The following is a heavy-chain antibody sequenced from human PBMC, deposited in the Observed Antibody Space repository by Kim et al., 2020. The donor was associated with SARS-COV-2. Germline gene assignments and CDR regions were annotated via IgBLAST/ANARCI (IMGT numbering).Heavy chain of an antibody. Sequence: GGSLRLSCAASGLTFRNYGMHWVRQAPGKGLEWVGDISYDGTIQYYGDSVEGRFTISRDNSKNTLYLQMNSLRVEDTVVYYCAKGPIAVVPGGKMWLDPWGQGTLVTVSS. CDR1: GLTFRNYG. J-gene: IGHJ5*02. V-gene: IGHV3-30*18. CDR3: AKGPIAVVPGGKMWLDP. CDR2: ISYDGTIQ. D-gene: IGHD2-2*01.